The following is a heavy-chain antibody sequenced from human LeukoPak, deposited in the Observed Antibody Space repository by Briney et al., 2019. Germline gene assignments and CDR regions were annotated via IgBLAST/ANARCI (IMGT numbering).Heavy chain of an antibody. Sequence: SETLSLTCAVYGGSLSGYYWSWIRQPPGKGLEWIGEINHSGSTNYNPSIKSRVTISVDTSKNQFSLKLSSVTAADTAVYYCARTERLGDYYDSSGYYPDYWGQGTLVTVSS. CDR3: ARTERLGDYYDSSGYYPDY. CDR2: INHSGST. J-gene: IGHJ4*02. D-gene: IGHD3-22*01. CDR1: GGSLSGYY. V-gene: IGHV4-34*01.